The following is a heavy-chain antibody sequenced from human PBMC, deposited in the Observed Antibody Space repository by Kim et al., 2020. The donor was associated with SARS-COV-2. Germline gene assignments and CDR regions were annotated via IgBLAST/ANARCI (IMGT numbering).Heavy chain of an antibody. CDR1: GFSFSTYS. CDR2: ISSSSATI. D-gene: IGHD3-16*01. Sequence: GGSLRLSCAASGFSFSTYSMNWVRQAPGKGLECVSYISSSSATIFYADSVKGRFTISRDNANKSLYLQMNSLRDEDTAVYYCASDFADSETYPKRGESWGQGIPVTVSS. J-gene: IGHJ5*02. V-gene: IGHV3-48*02. CDR3: ASDFADSETYPKRGES.